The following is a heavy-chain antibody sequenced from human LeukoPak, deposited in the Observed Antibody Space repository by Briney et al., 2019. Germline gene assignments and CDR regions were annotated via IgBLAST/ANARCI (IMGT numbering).Heavy chain of an antibody. J-gene: IGHJ4*02. CDR1: GFTFSSYA. V-gene: IGHV3-23*01. D-gene: IGHD6-19*01. Sequence: GGSLRLSCAASGFTFSSYAMSWVRQAPGKGLEWVSAISGSGGSTYYADSVKGRFTISRDNSKNTPYLQMNSLRAEDTAVYYCAKSGSSSGWRRFDYWGQGTLVTVSS. CDR3: AKSGSSSGWRRFDY. CDR2: ISGSGGST.